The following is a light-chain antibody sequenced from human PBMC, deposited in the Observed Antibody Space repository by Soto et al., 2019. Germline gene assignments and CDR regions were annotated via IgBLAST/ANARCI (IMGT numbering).Light chain of an antibody. CDR2: AAS. J-gene: IGKJ1*01. V-gene: IGKV3-11*01. CDR3: QHYKMYSPWT. CDR1: QNISVY. Sequence: DIVLTQSTATLSLSAGERATLSCRSSQNISVYLAWYRQKPGQAPRLLIYAASNRATGIPARFSGSGSGTDFTLTISSLEPEDFAAYYCQHYKMYSPWTFGQGTKVDIK.